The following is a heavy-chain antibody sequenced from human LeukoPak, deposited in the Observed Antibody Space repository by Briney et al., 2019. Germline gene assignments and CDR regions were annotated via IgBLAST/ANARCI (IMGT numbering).Heavy chain of an antibody. D-gene: IGHD4-17*01. CDR3: ARLTTMTTTGGPFDY. V-gene: IGHV3-48*03. CDR1: GFTFSSYE. CDR2: ITSSGNTI. Sequence: GGSLRLSCAASGFTFSSYEMNWVRQAPGKRPEGVSYITSSGNTIYYADSVKGRFTISRDNSKNPLYLQMNSLRAEDTAVYYCARLTTMTTTGGPFDYWGQGTLVTVSS. J-gene: IGHJ4*02.